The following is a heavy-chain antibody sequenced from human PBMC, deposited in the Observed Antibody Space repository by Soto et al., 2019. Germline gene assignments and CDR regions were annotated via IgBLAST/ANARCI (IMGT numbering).Heavy chain of an antibody. CDR1: GLTLSGYA. V-gene: IGHV3-23*01. CDR2: ISGSGGAT. CDR3: AKGPGGSRYYFDY. Sequence: EVQLLESGGGLVQPGGSLRLSCAASGLTLSGYAMTWVRQAPGKGLEWVSGISGSGGATYYADSVKGRFTISXXXXXXXXXXXXXXLRPEDTAVYYCAKGPGGSRYYFDYWGQGTLVTVSS. D-gene: IGHD1-26*01. J-gene: IGHJ4*02.